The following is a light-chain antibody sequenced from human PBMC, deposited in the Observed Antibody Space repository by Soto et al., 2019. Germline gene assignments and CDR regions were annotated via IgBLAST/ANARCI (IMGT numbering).Light chain of an antibody. J-gene: IGKJ1*01. CDR3: QQYGSSSWT. Sequence: EIVVTQSPGTLSLSPGERATLSCRASQSVSSSYFAWYQQRFGQAPRLLIYGASSRATGIPDRFSGSGSGTDFTLTISRLEPEDFAVYYCQQYGSSSWTFGQGTKVEIK. CDR1: QSVSSSY. V-gene: IGKV3-20*01. CDR2: GAS.